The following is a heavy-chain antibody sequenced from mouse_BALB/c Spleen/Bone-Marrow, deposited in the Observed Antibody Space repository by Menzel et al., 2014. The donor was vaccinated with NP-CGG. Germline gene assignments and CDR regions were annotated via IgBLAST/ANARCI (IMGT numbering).Heavy chain of an antibody. CDR3: ARHEGGEMGFDY. Sequence: VQVVESGAGLVKPGASVKLSCKASGYTFTEYIIRWVKQRSGQGLEWIGWFYPGSGSIEYNEKFKDKATLTADKSSSTVYMELSRLTSEDSAVYFCARHEGGEMGFDYWGQGTTLTVSS. J-gene: IGHJ2*01. V-gene: IGHV1-62-2*01. D-gene: IGHD2-3*01. CDR1: GYTFTEYI. CDR2: FYPGSGSI.